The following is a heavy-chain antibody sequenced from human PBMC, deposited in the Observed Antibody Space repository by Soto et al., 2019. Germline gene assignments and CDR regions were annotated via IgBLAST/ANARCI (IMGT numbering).Heavy chain of an antibody. CDR1: GFTFSSYG. V-gene: IGHV3-33*01. Sequence: GGSLRLSCAASGFTFSSYGMHWVRQAPGKGLEWVAVIWYDGSNKYYADSVKGRFTISRDNSKNTLYLQMNSLRAEDTAVYYCARGWGVPAALRGEGMDVWGQGTTVTVSS. CDR3: ARGWGVPAALRGEGMDV. J-gene: IGHJ6*02. CDR2: IWYDGSNK. D-gene: IGHD2-2*01.